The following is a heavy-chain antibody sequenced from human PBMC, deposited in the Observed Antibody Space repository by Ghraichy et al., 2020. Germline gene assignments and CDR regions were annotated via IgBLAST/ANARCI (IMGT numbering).Heavy chain of an antibody. CDR2: ISYDGSNK. CDR1: GFTFSSYG. J-gene: IGHJ4*02. D-gene: IGHD4-17*01. Sequence: GGSLRLSCAASGFTFSSYGMHWVRQAPGKGLEWVAVISYDGSNKYYADSVKGRFTISRDNSKNTLYLQMNSLRAEDTAVYYCAKVGADYGDYLGYFDYWGQGTLVTVSS. CDR3: AKVGADYGDYLGYFDY. V-gene: IGHV3-30*18.